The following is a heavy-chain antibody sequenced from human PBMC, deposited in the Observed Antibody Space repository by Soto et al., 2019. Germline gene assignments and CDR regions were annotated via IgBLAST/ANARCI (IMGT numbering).Heavy chain of an antibody. CDR2: IISSSSTI. Sequence: PGGSLRLSCAASGFTFSSYSMNWVRQAPGKGLEWFSYIISSSSTIYYADSVKGRFTISRDNAKNSLYLQMNSLRDEDTAVYYCARDSPEAGTTDYYYYYGMDVWGQGTTVTVSS. J-gene: IGHJ6*02. V-gene: IGHV3-48*02. CDR1: GFTFSSYS. D-gene: IGHD1-7*01. CDR3: ARDSPEAGTTDYYYYYGMDV.